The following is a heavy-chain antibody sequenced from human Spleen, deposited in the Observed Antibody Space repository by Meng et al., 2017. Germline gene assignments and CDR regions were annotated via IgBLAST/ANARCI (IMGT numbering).Heavy chain of an antibody. V-gene: IGHV4-30-4*01. CDR1: GGSISGGDYY. CDR3: ARVNSDCGGVMCYKGWFDP. J-gene: IGHJ5*02. CDR2: IQFSGST. D-gene: IGHD2-21*01. Sequence: QVRLQESGPGLVKPSQTLSRTCTVFGGSISGGDYYWSWIRQPPGKGLEWIGYIQFSGSTYYNPSLNSRITISVDMSRNQFSLRLTSVTSADMAVYYCARVNSDCGGVMCYKGWFDPWGQGTLVTVSS.